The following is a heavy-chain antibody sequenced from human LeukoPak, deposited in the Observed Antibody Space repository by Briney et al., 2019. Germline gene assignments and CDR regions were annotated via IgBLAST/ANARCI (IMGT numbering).Heavy chain of an antibody. V-gene: IGHV1-24*01. Sequence: GASVKVSCKVSGYTLTELSMHWVRQAPGKGLEWMGGFGPEDGETIYAQKFQGRVTMTEDTSTDTAYMELSSLRSEDTVVYYCATVGGKYDYVWGSYRPFDYWGQGTLVTVSS. CDR1: GYTLTELS. CDR3: ATVGGKYDYVWGSYRPFDY. CDR2: FGPEDGET. D-gene: IGHD3-16*02. J-gene: IGHJ4*02.